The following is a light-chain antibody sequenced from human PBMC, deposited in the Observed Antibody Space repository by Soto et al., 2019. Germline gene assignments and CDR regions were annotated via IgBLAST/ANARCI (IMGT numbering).Light chain of an antibody. CDR2: GVS. Sequence: EMVLTQSPGTLSLSPGERATLSCRASQSSRDMYLAWYQQKPGQPPRLLIYGVSSRAYGIPDRFSGSGSGTAFTLTISRLEPEDFAVYYCQHYDYPQWTFGQGTKVESK. CDR3: QHYDYPQWT. CDR1: QSSRDMY. J-gene: IGKJ1*01. V-gene: IGKV3-20*01.